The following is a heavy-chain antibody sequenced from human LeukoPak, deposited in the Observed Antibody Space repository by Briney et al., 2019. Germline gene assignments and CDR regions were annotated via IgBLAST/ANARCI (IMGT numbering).Heavy chain of an antibody. CDR2: IYYSGST. V-gene: IGHV4-59*12. J-gene: IGHJ4*02. CDR3: AREVAVYYYDSSGYDY. CDR1: GGSISSYY. D-gene: IGHD3-22*01. Sequence: SETLSLTCTVSGGSISSYYWSWIRQPPGKGLEWIGYIYYSGSTNYNPSLKSRVTMSVDTSKNQFSLKLSSVTAADTAVYYCAREVAVYYYDSSGYDYWGQGTLVTVSS.